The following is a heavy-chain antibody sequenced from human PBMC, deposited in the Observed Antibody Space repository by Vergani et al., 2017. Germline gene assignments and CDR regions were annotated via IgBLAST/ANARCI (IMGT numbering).Heavy chain of an antibody. Sequence: EVQLVESGGGLVKPGGSLRLSCAASAFTFSSYSMNWVRQAPGKGLEWVSSSTSSGSYGYYADSVKGRFTISRDNAKNSLYLQMNSLRAEDTAVYYCARGANWNYFGSGYYMDVWGKGTTVTVSS. CDR1: AFTFSSYS. V-gene: IGHV3-21*01. D-gene: IGHD1-7*01. J-gene: IGHJ6*03. CDR3: ARGANWNYFGSGYYMDV. CDR2: STSSGSYG.